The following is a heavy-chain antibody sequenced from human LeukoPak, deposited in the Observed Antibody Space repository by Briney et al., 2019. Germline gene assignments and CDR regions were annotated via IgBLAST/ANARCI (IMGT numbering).Heavy chain of an antibody. D-gene: IGHD4-17*01. CDR1: GFTFSSYA. Sequence: GGSLRLSCAASGFTFSSYAMHWVRQAPGKGLEWVAVISYDGSNKYYADSVKGRFTISRDNSENTLFLQMNSLRAEDTAIYYCAKNYGDYQYYFDYWGQGTLVTVSS. CDR2: ISYDGSNK. V-gene: IGHV3-30-3*01. CDR3: AKNYGDYQYYFDY. J-gene: IGHJ4*02.